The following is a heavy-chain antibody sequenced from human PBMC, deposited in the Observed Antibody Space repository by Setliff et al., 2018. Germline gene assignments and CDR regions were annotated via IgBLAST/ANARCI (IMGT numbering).Heavy chain of an antibody. D-gene: IGHD3-10*01. Sequence: GGSLRLSCGVTGFALSSSWMSWVRQAPGKGLEWVANIKEDGTERNYVDSVKGRFIISRDNARNSLFLQLTSLRAEDTAVYYCARDATRFKMYRGIKIRFYHIDVWGKGTTVTVSS. CDR3: ARDATRFKMYRGIKIRFYHIDV. CDR1: GFALSSSW. CDR2: IKEDGTER. V-gene: IGHV3-7*01. J-gene: IGHJ6*03.